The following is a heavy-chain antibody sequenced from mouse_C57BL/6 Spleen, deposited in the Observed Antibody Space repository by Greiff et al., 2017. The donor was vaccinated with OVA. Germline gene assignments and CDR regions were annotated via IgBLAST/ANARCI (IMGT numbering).Heavy chain of an antibody. CDR2: ISDGGSYT. Sequence: EVKLQESGGGLVKPGGSLKLSCAASGFTFSSYAMSWVRQTPEKRLEWVATISDGGSYTYYPDNVKGRFTISRDNAKNNLYLQMSHLKSEDTAMYYCARDRGGSSYPHYCDYWGQGTTLTVSS. J-gene: IGHJ2*01. V-gene: IGHV5-4*01. D-gene: IGHD1-1*01. CDR3: ARDRGGSSYPHYCDY. CDR1: GFTFSSYA.